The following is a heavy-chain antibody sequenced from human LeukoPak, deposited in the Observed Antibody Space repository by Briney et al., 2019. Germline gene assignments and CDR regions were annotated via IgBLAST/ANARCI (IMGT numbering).Heavy chain of an antibody. CDR3: ARGLLAAAGTNDAFDI. V-gene: IGHV1-46*01. CDR1: GYTFTSYY. D-gene: IGHD6-13*01. J-gene: IGHJ3*02. CDR2: INPSGGST. Sequence: ASVKVSCKASGYTFTSYYMHWVRQAPGQGLEWMGIINPSGGSTGYAQKFQGRVTMTRDTSTSTVYMELSSLRSEDTAVYYCARGLLAAAGTNDAFDIWGQGTMVTVSS.